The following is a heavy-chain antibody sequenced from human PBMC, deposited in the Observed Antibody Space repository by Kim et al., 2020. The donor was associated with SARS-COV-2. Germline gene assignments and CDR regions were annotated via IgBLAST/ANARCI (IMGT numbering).Heavy chain of an antibody. J-gene: IGHJ3*02. CDR2: INSLTGNP. Sequence: ASVKVSCKASGYSFTRHAVNWVRQAPGRRPEWMGWINSLTGNPTYAQDFRGRFVFSFDTSGSAAYLQISSLKVEDTAVYYCASVRVEIVANHAFDIWGQG. V-gene: IGHV7-4-1*02. CDR1: GYSFTRHA. CDR3: ASVRVEIVANHAFDI. D-gene: IGHD5-12*01.